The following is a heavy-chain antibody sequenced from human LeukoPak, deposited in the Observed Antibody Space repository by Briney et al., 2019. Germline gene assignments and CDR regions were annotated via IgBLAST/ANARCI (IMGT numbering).Heavy chain of an antibody. J-gene: IGHJ3*01. V-gene: IGHV4-59*01. CDR1: GGSISRYY. Sequence: MPSETLSLTCTVSGGSISRYYWSWIRQPPGKGLEWIGYIYYSGSTNYHPSLKSRVTISVDTSKNQFSLKLTSVTAADTAIYYCASGGAGIAAAPWGQGTMVTVSS. D-gene: IGHD6-13*01. CDR2: IYYSGST. CDR3: ASGGAGIAAAP.